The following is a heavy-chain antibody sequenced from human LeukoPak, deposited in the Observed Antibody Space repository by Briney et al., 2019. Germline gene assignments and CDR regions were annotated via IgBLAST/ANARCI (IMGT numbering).Heavy chain of an antibody. V-gene: IGHV4-61*02. CDR1: GGSISSGSYY. Sequence: PSETLSLTCAVSGGSISSGSYYWTWIRQPAGKGLEWIGRIYTSGSTNYNPSLKSRVTISLDTSKNQFSLRLSSVTAADTAVYYCARDPAGGYSGSYIGAFDIWGQGTMVTVSS. J-gene: IGHJ3*02. CDR2: IYTSGST. D-gene: IGHD1-26*01. CDR3: ARDPAGGYSGSYIGAFDI.